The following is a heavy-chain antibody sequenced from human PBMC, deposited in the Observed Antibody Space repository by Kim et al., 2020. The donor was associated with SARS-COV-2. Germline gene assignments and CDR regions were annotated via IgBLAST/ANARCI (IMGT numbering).Heavy chain of an antibody. CDR2: MNPNSGNT. D-gene: IGHD3-10*01. CDR3: AREASYYGSGVFLAFDI. Sequence: ASVKVSCKASGYTFTSYDINWVRQATGQGLEWMGWMNPNSGNTGYAQKFQGRVTMTRNASISTAYMELSSLRSEDTAVYYCAREASYYGSGVFLAFDIWGQGTMVTVSS. J-gene: IGHJ3*02. V-gene: IGHV1-8*02. CDR1: GYTFTSYD.